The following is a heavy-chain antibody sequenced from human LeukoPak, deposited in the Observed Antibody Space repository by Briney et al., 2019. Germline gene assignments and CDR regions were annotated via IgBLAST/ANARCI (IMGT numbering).Heavy chain of an antibody. CDR3: AREDDILTGYHTYSEN. V-gene: IGHV1-69*01. CDR2: IIPIFGTA. D-gene: IGHD3-9*01. CDR1: GGTFSSYA. J-gene: IGHJ4*02. Sequence: GASVKVSCKASGGTFSSYAISWVRQAPGQGLEWMGGIIPIFGTANYAQKFQGRVTITADESTSTAYMELSSLRSEDTAVYYCAREDDILTGYHTYSENWGQGTLVTVSS.